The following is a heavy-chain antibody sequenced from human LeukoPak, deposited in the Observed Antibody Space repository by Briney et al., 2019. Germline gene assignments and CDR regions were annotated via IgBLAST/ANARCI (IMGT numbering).Heavy chain of an antibody. CDR1: GGSISSYY. CDR3: ARGVYIAAAQYAY. Sequence: SETLSLTCTVSGGSISSYYWSWIRQPPGKGLEWIGYIYYSGSTNYNPSLKSRVTISVDASKNQFSLKLSSVTAADTAVYYCARGVYIAAAQYAYWGQGTLVTVSS. V-gene: IGHV4-59*01. D-gene: IGHD6-13*01. CDR2: IYYSGST. J-gene: IGHJ4*02.